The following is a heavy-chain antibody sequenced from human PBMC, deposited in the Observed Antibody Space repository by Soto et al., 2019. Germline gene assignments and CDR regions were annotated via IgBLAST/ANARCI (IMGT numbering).Heavy chain of an antibody. CDR3: ARLPEYYGSGSYYPNYYYYMDV. D-gene: IGHD3-10*01. V-gene: IGHV4-59*01. CDR2: IYYSGST. CDR1: GGSISSYY. Sequence: ASETLSLTCTVSGGSISSYYWSWIRQPPGKGLEWIGYIYYSGSTNYNPSLKSRVTISVDTSKNQFSLKLSSVTAADTAVYYCARLPEYYGSGSYYPNYYYYMDVWGKGTTVTVSS. J-gene: IGHJ6*03.